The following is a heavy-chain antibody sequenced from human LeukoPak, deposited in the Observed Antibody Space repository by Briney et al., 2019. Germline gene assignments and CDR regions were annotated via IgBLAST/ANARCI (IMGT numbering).Heavy chain of an antibody. V-gene: IGHV4-34*01. CDR3: ARGQHPYYYYYMDV. CDR2: INHSGST. Sequence: TSETLSLTCAVYGGSFSGYYWSWIRQPPGKGLEWIGEINHSGSTNYNPSLKSRVTILVDTSKNQFSLKLSSVTAADTAVYYCARGQHPYYYYYMDVWGKGTTVTVSS. D-gene: IGHD2-2*01. J-gene: IGHJ6*03. CDR1: GGSFSGYY.